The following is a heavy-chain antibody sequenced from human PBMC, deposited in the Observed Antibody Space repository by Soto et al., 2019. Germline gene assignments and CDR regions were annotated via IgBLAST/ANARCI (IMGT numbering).Heavy chain of an antibody. V-gene: IGHV1-69*01. J-gene: IGHJ3*02. D-gene: IGHD4-17*01. Sequence: QVQLEQSGAEVKKAGSSVKVSCKAFGGSVNSHAISWVRQAPGQGLEWMGGIIPMFGTPTYAQRFQAGVTISADESTSTVFLDLSSLRSEDTAIYYCARSCNVAEFNDYGGNYHGFDIWVQGTMVTVSS. CDR3: ARSCNVAEFNDYGGNYHGFDI. CDR1: GGSVNSHA. CDR2: IIPMFGTP.